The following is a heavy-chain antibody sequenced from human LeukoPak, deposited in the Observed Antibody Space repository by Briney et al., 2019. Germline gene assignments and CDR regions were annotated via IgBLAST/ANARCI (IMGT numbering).Heavy chain of an antibody. Sequence: SETLSLTCAVYGGSFSGYYWSWIRQPPGKGLEWIGEINHSGSTNYNPSLKSRVTISVDTSKNQFSLKLSSVTAADTAVYYCARTADGDYKPHGYFDLWGRGTLVTVSS. CDR1: GGSFSGYY. CDR3: ARTADGDYKPHGYFDL. J-gene: IGHJ2*01. D-gene: IGHD4-17*01. CDR2: INHSGST. V-gene: IGHV4-34*01.